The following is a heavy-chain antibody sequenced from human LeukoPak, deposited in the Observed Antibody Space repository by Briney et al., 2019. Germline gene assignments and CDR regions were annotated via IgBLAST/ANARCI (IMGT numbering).Heavy chain of an antibody. Sequence: GGSLRLSCAASGFTVSNNYKSWVRQAPGKGLEWVSVIYSGGSTYYADSVRGRFTISRDNSKNTLFLHMNSLRAEDTAVYYCARGGYSYGSDYWGQGTLVTVSS. CDR2: IYSGGST. CDR3: ARGGYSYGSDY. V-gene: IGHV3-53*01. J-gene: IGHJ4*02. CDR1: GFTVSNNY. D-gene: IGHD5-18*01.